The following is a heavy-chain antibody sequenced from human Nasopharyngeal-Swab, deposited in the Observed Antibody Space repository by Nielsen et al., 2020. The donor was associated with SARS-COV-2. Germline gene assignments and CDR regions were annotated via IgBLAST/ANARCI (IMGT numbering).Heavy chain of an antibody. J-gene: IGHJ4*02. Sequence: GESLKISCAASGFTFSSYEMNWVRQAPGKGLGWVSYISSSSSTRYYADSVKGRFTISRDNAKNSLYLQMNSLRAEDTAVYFCVRDRGTTGYDELDYWGQGTLVTVSS. V-gene: IGHV3-48*03. CDR2: ISSSSSTR. CDR3: VRDRGTTGYDELDY. D-gene: IGHD5-12*01. CDR1: GFTFSSYE.